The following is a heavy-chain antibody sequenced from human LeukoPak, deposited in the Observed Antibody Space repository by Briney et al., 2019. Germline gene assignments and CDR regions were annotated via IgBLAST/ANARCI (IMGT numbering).Heavy chain of an antibody. CDR2: IYYTGST. CDR1: GGSISNYY. Sequence: PSETLSLTCTVSGGSISNYYWSWIRQPPGRGLEWIGYIYYTGSTNYNPSLKSRVTISVDTSKNQFSLKLSSVTAADTAVYYCARVGSGWYPFDYWGQGTLVTVSS. J-gene: IGHJ4*02. CDR3: ARVGSGWYPFDY. D-gene: IGHD6-19*01. V-gene: IGHV4-59*01.